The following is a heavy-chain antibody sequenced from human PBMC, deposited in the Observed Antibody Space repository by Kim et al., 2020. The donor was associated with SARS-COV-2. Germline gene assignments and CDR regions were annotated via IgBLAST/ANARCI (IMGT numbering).Heavy chain of an antibody. J-gene: IGHJ5*02. CDR1: GYTFTSYA. CDR3: ARDHSRVQYSSSWYNWFDP. Sequence: ASVKVSCKASGYTFTSYAMNWVRQAPGQGLEWMGWINTNTGNPTYAQGFTGRFVFSLDTSVSTAYLQISSLKAEDTAVYYCARDHSRVQYSSSWYNWFDPWGQGTLVTVSS. D-gene: IGHD6-13*01. CDR2: INTNTGNP. V-gene: IGHV7-4-1*02.